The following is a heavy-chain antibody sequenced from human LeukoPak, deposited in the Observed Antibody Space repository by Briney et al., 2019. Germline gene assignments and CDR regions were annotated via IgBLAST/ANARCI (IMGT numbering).Heavy chain of an antibody. CDR1: GDSVSSNSAD. J-gene: IGHJ5*02. CDR3: ARNWPWFDP. CDR2: TYYRSKWYN. Sequence: SQTLSLTCAISGDSVSSNSADWDWIRQSPSRGLEWLGRTYYRSKWYNDYAVSVKSRITINTDTSKNQFSLQLNSVTPEDTAVYYCARNWPWFDPWGQGTRVTVSS. V-gene: IGHV6-1*01.